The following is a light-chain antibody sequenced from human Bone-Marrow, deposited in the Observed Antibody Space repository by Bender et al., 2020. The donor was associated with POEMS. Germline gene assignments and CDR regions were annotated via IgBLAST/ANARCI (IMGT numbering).Light chain of an antibody. CDR3: SSYTSTATLGV. CDR1: SSNIGTNP. J-gene: IGLJ3*02. CDR2: INN. V-gene: IGLV1-44*01. Sequence: QSVLTQPPSASGTPGQRVTISCSGSSSNIGTNPVNWYQQLPGTTPKLLIYINNQRPSGVPDRFSGSKSGTSATLANSGLQSEDEADYYCSSYTSTATLGVFGGGTKLTVL.